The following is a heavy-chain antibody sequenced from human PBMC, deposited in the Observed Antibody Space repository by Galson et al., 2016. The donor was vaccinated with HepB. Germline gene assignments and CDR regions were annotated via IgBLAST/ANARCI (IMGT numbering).Heavy chain of an antibody. D-gene: IGHD3-22*01. J-gene: IGHJ4*02. V-gene: IGHV4-39*07. CDR3: ARDRRVYYDSSGYHA. CDR1: GDSISSSSYY. CDR2: IYYTGST. Sequence: SETLSLTCTVSGDSISSSSYYWGWIRQPPGKGLEWIGTIYYTGSTYYNPSLRSRLTISLDTPKSQFSLNLSSVTAADTAVYYCARDRRVYYDSSGYHAWGQGTLVTVSS.